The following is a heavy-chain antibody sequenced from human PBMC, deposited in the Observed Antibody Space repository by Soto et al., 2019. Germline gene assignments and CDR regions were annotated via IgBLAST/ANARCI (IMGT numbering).Heavy chain of an antibody. Sequence: GGSLRLSCAVSGFTFSSYAMSWVRQAPGKGLEWVSAISGSGGSTYYADSVKGRFTISRDNSKNTLYLQMNSLRAEDTAVYYCAKKPLRVRGVIITYYGIDVWGQGTTVTVSS. V-gene: IGHV3-23*01. CDR2: ISGSGGST. J-gene: IGHJ6*02. CDR3: AKKPLRVRGVIITYYGIDV. D-gene: IGHD3-10*01. CDR1: GFTFSSYA.